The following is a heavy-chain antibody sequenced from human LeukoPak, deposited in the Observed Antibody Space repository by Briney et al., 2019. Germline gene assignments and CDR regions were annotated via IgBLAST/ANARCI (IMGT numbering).Heavy chain of an antibody. D-gene: IGHD6-13*01. CDR3: ARTDSSSWYASFDY. CDR1: GGSFCGYY. Sequence: PSETLSLTCAVYGGSFCGYYWSWIRQPPGKGLEWIGEINHSGSTNYNPSLKSRVTISVDTSKNQFSLKLSSVTAADTAVYYCARTDSSSWYASFDYWGQGTLVTVSS. V-gene: IGHV4-34*01. CDR2: INHSGST. J-gene: IGHJ4*02.